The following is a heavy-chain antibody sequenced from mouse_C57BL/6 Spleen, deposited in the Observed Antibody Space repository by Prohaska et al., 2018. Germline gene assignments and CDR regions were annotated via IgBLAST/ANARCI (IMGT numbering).Heavy chain of an antibody. CDR2: INPDSRTI. Sequence: EVKLFQSGGGLVQPGGSMKLSCAASGIDFSRYWMTWVRRAPGKGLEWIGEINPDSRTINYAPSLKDKFTISRDNAKKTLYLQMSKVRSEDTARYYCARLLGDYWGQGTSVTVSS. CDR3: ARLLGDY. J-gene: IGHJ4*01. CDR1: GIDFSRYW. V-gene: IGHV4-1*01.